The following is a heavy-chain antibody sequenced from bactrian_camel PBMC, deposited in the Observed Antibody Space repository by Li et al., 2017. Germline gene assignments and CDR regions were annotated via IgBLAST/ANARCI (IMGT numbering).Heavy chain of an antibody. CDR3: ATIGTF. D-gene: IGHD1*01. J-gene: IGHJ4*01. CDR1: GFTFSRYS. V-gene: IGHV3S40*01. CDR2: ITSDGSST. Sequence: DVQLVESGGGLVQPGGSLRLSCAASGFTFSRYSLSWVRQAAGKGLEWVSLITSDGSSTYYADSVKGRFTISRDNAKNTLYLQLNSLRTEDTAIYYCATIGTFWGQGTQVTVS.